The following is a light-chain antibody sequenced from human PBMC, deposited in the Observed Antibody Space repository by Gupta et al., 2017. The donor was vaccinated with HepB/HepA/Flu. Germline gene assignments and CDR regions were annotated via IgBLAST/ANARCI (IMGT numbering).Light chain of an antibody. Sequence: DIQMTQSPSSLSASVGDKVTITCRASQDIGNNLAWYQQKPEKAPKSLISAASSLQSGVPSRFSGSGSGTDFTLTISSLEPEDFATYYCQHEIIKPHTFGQGTKLEIK. V-gene: IGKV1D-16*01. CDR2: AAS. J-gene: IGKJ2*01. CDR3: QHEIIKPHT. CDR1: QDIGNN.